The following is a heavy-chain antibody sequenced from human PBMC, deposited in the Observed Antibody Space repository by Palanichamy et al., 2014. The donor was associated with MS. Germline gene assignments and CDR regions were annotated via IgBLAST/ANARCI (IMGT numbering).Heavy chain of an antibody. CDR1: GFSLSTSGVG. CDR2: IYWDDDK. CDR3: AHSQNPDYHGSGNYNWFDP. J-gene: IGHJ5*02. Sequence: QITLKESGPTLVKPTQTLTLTCTFSGFSLSTSGVGVGWIRQPPGKALEWLALIYWDDDKRYSPSLKSRLTITKDTSKNQVVLTMTNMDPVDTATYYCAHSQNPDYHGSGNYNWFDPWGQGTLVTVSS. D-gene: IGHD3-10*01. V-gene: IGHV2-5*02.